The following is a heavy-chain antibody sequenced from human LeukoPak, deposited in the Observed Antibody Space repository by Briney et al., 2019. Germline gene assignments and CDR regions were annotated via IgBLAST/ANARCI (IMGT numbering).Heavy chain of an antibody. CDR2: ISGSGGST. CDR3: AKDLRFMMVVAASPLDY. D-gene: IGHD2-15*01. Sequence: RGSLRLSCVASGFPFSSYWMTWVRQAPGKGLEWVSAISGSGGSTYYADSVKGRFTISRDNSKSTLYLQMNSLRAEDTAVYYCAKDLRFMMVVAASPLDYWGQGTLVTVSS. V-gene: IGHV3-23*01. J-gene: IGHJ4*02. CDR1: GFPFSSYW.